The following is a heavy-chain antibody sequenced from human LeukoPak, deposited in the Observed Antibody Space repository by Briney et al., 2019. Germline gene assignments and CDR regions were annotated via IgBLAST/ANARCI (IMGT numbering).Heavy chain of an antibody. V-gene: IGHV1-46*01. CDR1: GFTFSSYG. CDR2: INPSGGST. CDR3: ARDRSSYGFTDDY. J-gene: IGHJ4*02. D-gene: IGHD1-26*01. Sequence: GGSLRLSCAASGFTFSSYGMHWVRQAPGQGLEWMGIINPSGGSTSYAQKFQGRVTMTRDMSTSTVYMELSSLRSEDTAVYYCARDRSSYGFTDDYWGQGTLVTVSS.